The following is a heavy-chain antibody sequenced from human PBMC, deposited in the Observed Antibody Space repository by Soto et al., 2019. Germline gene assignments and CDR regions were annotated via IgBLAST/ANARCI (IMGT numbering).Heavy chain of an antibody. Sequence: GGSLRLSCAASGFTFSSYGMHWVRQAPGKGLEWVAVISYDGSNKYYPDSVKGRFTISRDNSKNTLYLQMNSLRAEDTAVYYVAKDMLEVGVAATRGSFDYWGQGTLVTVSS. CDR1: GFTFSSYG. J-gene: IGHJ4*02. D-gene: IGHD2-15*01. CDR2: ISYDGSNK. V-gene: IGHV3-30*18. CDR3: AKDMLEVGVAATRGSFDY.